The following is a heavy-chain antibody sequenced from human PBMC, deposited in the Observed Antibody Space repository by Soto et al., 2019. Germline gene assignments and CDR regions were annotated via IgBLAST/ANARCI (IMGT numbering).Heavy chain of an antibody. CDR1: GYTFTSYG. CDR3: AREGFTVTKAAIYYDYGMDV. V-gene: IGHV1-18*01. CDR2: ISAYNGNT. J-gene: IGHJ6*02. D-gene: IGHD4-4*01. Sequence: QVQLVQSGAEVKKPGASVKVSCKASGYTFTSYGISWVRQSPGLGLEWMGWISAYNGNTNNAQKRQGRFTMTTDTSTSTAYMELRRLRSADTAVYYCAREGFTVTKAAIYYDYGMDVWGQGTTVTVSS.